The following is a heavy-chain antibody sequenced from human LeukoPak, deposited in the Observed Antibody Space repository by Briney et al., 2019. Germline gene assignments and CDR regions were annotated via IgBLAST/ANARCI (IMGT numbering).Heavy chain of an antibody. J-gene: IGHJ4*02. CDR2: LNPYSGGT. CDR3: ARPLGGLRYFDWAALDY. CDR1: GFTFKDYY. D-gene: IGHD3-9*01. Sequence: GASVKVSCKTSGFTFKDYYIHWVRQPPGQGLEGVGWLNPYSGGTNYAQKFQGRVTMTRDTSISTAYMELSRLRSDDTAVYYCARPLGGLRYFDWAALDYWGQGTLVTVSS. V-gene: IGHV1-2*02.